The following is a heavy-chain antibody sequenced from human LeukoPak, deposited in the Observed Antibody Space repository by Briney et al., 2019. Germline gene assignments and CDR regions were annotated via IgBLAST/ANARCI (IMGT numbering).Heavy chain of an antibody. J-gene: IGHJ4*02. V-gene: IGHV3-48*03. Sequence: PGGSLRLSCAASGFIFSSYEMNWVRQTPGKGLEWVSYIGISGSPIYYADSVKGRFTISRDNAKNSLYLQINSPRADDTAVYYCARTYSYSSRWDWGQGALVTVSS. CDR1: GFIFSSYE. CDR2: IGISGSPI. D-gene: IGHD6-13*01. CDR3: ARTYSYSSRWD.